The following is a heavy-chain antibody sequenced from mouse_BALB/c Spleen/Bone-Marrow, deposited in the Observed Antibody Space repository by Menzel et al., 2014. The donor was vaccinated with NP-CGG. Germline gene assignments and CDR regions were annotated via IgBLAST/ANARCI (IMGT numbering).Heavy chain of an antibody. D-gene: IGHD2-4*01. CDR3: AREGGLRRGDYYAMDY. CDR2: INPYNDGT. CDR1: GYTFSAYV. V-gene: IGHV1-14*01. Sequence: VQLKQSGPELVKPGASVKMSCKASGYTFSAYVMHWVQQKPGQGLEWIGYINPYNDGTKYNEKFKGKATLTSDKSSSTAYMELSSLTSEDSAVYYCAREGGLRRGDYYAMDYWGHGTSVTVSS. J-gene: IGHJ4*01.